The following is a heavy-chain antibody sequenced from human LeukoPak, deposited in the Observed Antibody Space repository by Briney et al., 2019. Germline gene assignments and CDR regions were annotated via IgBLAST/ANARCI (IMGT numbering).Heavy chain of an antibody. V-gene: IGHV3-74*01. J-gene: IGHJ4*02. CDR3: ARDRSISAAGDTY. Sequence: PGGSLRLSCAASGFTFNIYWMHWVRQAPGKGLVWVSRINSDGSITNYADSVKGRFTISRDNAKNTLSLQMNSLRAEDTAVYYCARDRSISAAGDTYWGQGTLVTVSS. CDR2: INSDGSIT. D-gene: IGHD6-13*01. CDR1: GFTFNIYW.